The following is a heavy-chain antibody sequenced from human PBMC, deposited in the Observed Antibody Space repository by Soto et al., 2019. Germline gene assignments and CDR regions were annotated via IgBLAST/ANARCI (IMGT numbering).Heavy chain of an antibody. V-gene: IGHV1-46*01. D-gene: IGHD6-19*01. CDR2: INPSGGST. Sequence: ASVKVSCKESGYTFTSYYMHWVRQAPGQGLEWMGIINPSGGSTSYAQKFQGRVTMTRDTSTSTVYMELSSLRSEDTAVYYYARDSATTVAGSDYWGPGTLVTVSS. J-gene: IGHJ4*02. CDR3: ARDSATTVAGSDY. CDR1: GYTFTSYY.